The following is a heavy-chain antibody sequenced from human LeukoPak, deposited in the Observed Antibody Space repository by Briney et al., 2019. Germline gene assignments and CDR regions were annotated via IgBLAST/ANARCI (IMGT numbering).Heavy chain of an antibody. Sequence: VASVKVSCKASGGTFSSYAISWVRQAPGQGLEWMGGIIPIFGTANYAQKFQGRVTITTDESTSTAYMELSSLRSEDTAGYYCARSWTTVSTDYYYYYMDVWGKGTTVTVSS. V-gene: IGHV1-69*05. CDR3: ARSWTTVSTDYYYYYMDV. CDR2: IIPIFGTA. J-gene: IGHJ6*03. D-gene: IGHD4-11*01. CDR1: GGTFSSYA.